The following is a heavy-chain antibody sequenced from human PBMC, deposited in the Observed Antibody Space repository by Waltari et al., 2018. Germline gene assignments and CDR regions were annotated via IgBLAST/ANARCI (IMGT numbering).Heavy chain of an antibody. CDR1: AGAFSPYV. D-gene: IGHD2-8*01. J-gene: IGHJ6*02. Sequence: QVHLVQSGAVVKEPGSSVKVSCKAPAGAFSPYVISWVRQVPGQGLEWMGGFIPALGAANYAQKFQGRVTITTDESTSTGYMELNSLRSEDTAVYYCGREGSCTKTTCLYYGMDVWGPGTTVTVSS. CDR2: FIPALGAA. V-gene: IGHV1-69*05. CDR3: GREGSCTKTTCLYYGMDV.